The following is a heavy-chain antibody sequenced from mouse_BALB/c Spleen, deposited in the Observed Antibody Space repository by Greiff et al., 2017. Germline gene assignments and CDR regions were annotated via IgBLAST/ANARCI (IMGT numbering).Heavy chain of an antibody. V-gene: IGHV1-80*01. Sequence: QVHVKQSGAELVRPGSSVKISCKASGYAFSSYWMNWVKQRPGQGLEWIGQIYPGDGDTNYNGKFKGKATLTADKSSSTAYMQLSSLTSEDSAVYFCARDTTVDYWGQGTTLTVSS. CDR3: ARDTTVDY. D-gene: IGHD1-1*01. J-gene: IGHJ2*01. CDR1: GYAFSSYW. CDR2: IYPGDGDT.